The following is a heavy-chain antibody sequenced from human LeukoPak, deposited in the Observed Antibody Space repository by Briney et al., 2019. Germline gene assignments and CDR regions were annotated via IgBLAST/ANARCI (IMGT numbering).Heavy chain of an antibody. J-gene: IGHJ6*02. CDR1: GGSISTYY. CDR2: IYYSGST. D-gene: IGHD6-19*01. CDR3: ARNSRGSSGSNYYYYYGMDV. Sequence: SETLSLTCTVSGGSISTYYWSWIRQPPGKGLEWIGYIYYSGSTNYNSSLKSRVTISVDTSKNQFSLKLSSVTAADTAVYYCARNSRGSSGSNYYYYYGMDVWGQGTTVTVSS. V-gene: IGHV4-59*01.